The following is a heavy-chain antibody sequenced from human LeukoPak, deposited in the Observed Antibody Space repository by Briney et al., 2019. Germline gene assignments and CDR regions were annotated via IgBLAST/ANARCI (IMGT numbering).Heavy chain of an antibody. CDR2: LYSDGNT. V-gene: IGHV3-53*01. CDR1: GFPVITND. D-gene: IGHD4-23*01. Sequence: GGSLRLSCAASGFPVITNDMTWVRQAPGKGLEWVSVLYSDGNTKYADSVQGRFTISRDNSKNTLYLAMHSLSPDDKAVYYCARGVEAQGGNTMAYWGQGTLVTVSS. J-gene: IGHJ4*02. CDR3: ARGVEAQGGNTMAY.